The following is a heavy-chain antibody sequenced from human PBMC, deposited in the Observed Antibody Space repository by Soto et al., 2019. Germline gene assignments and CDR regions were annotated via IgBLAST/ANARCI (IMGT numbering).Heavy chain of an antibody. CDR1: GFTFSSYW. CDR2: INSDGSST. CDR3: ARVSESLWFGDNHHYGMDV. V-gene: IGHV3-74*01. D-gene: IGHD3-10*01. Sequence: GGSLRLSCAASGFTFSSYWMHWVRQAPGKGLVWVSRINSDGSSTSYADSVKGRFTISRDNAKNTLYLQMNSLRAEDTAVYYCARVSESLWFGDNHHYGMDVWGQGTTVTVSS. J-gene: IGHJ6*02.